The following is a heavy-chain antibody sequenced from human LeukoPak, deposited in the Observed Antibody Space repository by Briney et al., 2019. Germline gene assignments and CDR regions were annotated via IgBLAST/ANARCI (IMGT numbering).Heavy chain of an antibody. V-gene: IGHV3-23*01. CDR3: ARPNCSGGNCYFEYYFDY. D-gene: IGHD2-15*01. J-gene: IGHJ4*02. CDR2: ISGSGGST. CDR1: GFTFSSYA. Sequence: GGSLRLSCAVSGFTFSSYAMTWVRQAPGKGLEWVSAISGSGGSTYYADSVMGRFTISRDSSKNTLSLQMNSLRAEDTAVYYCARPNCSGGNCYFEYYFDYWGQGTLVTVSS.